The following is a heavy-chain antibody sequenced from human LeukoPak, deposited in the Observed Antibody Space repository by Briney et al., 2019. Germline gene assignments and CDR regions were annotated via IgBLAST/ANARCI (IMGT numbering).Heavy chain of an antibody. CDR2: ISSSSSYR. CDR3: AREPARGWYRLAFDY. D-gene: IGHD6-19*01. CDR1: GFTFSSYS. V-gene: IGHV3-21*01. J-gene: IGHJ4*02. Sequence: GGSLRLSCAASGFTFSSYSMNWVRQAPGKGLEWLSSISSSSSYRYYADSVKGRFTISRDNAKNSLYLQMNSLRAEDTAVYYCAREPARGWYRLAFDYWGQGTLVTVSS.